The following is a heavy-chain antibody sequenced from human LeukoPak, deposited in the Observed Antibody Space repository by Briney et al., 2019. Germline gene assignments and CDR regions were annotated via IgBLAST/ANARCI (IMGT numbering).Heavy chain of an antibody. J-gene: IGHJ5*02. CDR2: IYYSGST. CDR1: GGSISSLY. D-gene: IGHD4-17*01. Sequence: KPSGTPSLTRTVSGGSISSLYWSWIRQPPRKGLEWGGYIYYSGSTNYNPSLKSRVTISVDTSKNQFSLKLSSVTAADTAVYYCARVPQKRGLRGAWFDPWGQGTLVTVSS. CDR3: ARVPQKRGLRGAWFDP. V-gene: IGHV4-59*01.